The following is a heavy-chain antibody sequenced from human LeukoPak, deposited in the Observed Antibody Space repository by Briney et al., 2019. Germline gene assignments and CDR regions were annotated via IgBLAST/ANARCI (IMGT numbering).Heavy chain of an antibody. D-gene: IGHD1-26*01. CDR3: ATDTVGATTGYAFDI. CDR1: GYTLTDYY. J-gene: IGHJ3*02. V-gene: IGHV1-24*01. CDR2: FDPEDGET. Sequence: ASVKVSCKASGYTLTDYYMHWVRQAPGKGLEWMGGFDPEDGETIYAQKFQGRVTMTEDTSTDTAYMELSSLRSEDTAVYYCATDTVGATTGYAFDIWGQGTMVTVSS.